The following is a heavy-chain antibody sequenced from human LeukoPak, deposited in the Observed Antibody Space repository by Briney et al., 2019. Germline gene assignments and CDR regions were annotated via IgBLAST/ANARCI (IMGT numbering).Heavy chain of an antibody. CDR1: GFTVSSNY. D-gene: IGHD2-2*02. CDR3: AKDLDCSSTSCYKDY. CDR2: IYSGGST. J-gene: IGHJ4*02. V-gene: IGHV3-53*01. Sequence: PGGSLRLSCAASGFTVSSNYMNWVRQAPGKGLEWVSVIYSGGSTYYADSVKGRFTISRDNSKNTLYLQMNSLRAEDTAVYYCAKDLDCSSTSCYKDYWGQGTLVTVSS.